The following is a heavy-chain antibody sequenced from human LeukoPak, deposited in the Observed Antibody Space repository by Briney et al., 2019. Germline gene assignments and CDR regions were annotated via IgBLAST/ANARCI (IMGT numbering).Heavy chain of an antibody. D-gene: IGHD3-22*01. CDR3: AKDDYYDSSGYYDAFDI. Sequence: GGSLRLSCAASGFTFSSYAMSWVRQAPGKGLEWASAISGSGGSTYYADSVKGRFTISRDNSKNTLYLQMNSLRAEDTAVYYCAKDDYYDSSGYYDAFDIWGQGTMVTVSS. CDR1: GFTFSSYA. V-gene: IGHV3-23*01. CDR2: ISGSGGST. J-gene: IGHJ3*02.